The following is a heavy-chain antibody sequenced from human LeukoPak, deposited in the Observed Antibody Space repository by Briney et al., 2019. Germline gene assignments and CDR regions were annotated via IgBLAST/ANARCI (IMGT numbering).Heavy chain of an antibody. J-gene: IGHJ6*03. V-gene: IGHV3-23*01. Sequence: GGSLRLSCAASGFTFSSFAMNWVRQAPGKGLEWVSGISGSGDNTYYADSVRGRLTISRDNSKNTLYLQMNSLRAEDTAVYYCARGGYYYDSSGYYTLRYYYYYYYMDVWGKGTTVTIS. CDR1: GFTFSSFA. D-gene: IGHD3-22*01. CDR3: ARGGYYYDSSGYYTLRYYYYYYYMDV. CDR2: ISGSGDNT.